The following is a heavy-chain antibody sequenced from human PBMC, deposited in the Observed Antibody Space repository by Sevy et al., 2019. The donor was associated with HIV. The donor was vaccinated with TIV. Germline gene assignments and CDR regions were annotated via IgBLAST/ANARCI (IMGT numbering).Heavy chain of an antibody. CDR3: AKGGVVVVAARYYYYGMDV. D-gene: IGHD2-15*01. J-gene: IGHJ6*02. CDR1: GFTFSSYA. V-gene: IGHV3-23*01. CDR2: ISGSGGST. Sequence: GGSLRLSCAASGFTFSSYAMSWVRQAPGKGLEWVSAISGSGGSTYYADSVKGRFTISRDNSKNTLYLQMNSLRAEDTAVYYCAKGGVVVVAARYYYYGMDVWGQGTTVTVSS.